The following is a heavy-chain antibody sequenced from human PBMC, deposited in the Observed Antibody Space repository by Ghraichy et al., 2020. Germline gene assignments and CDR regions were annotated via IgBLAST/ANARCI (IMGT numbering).Heavy chain of an antibody. D-gene: IGHD4-17*01. CDR2: ISGSGGST. V-gene: IGHV3-23*01. CDR1: GFTFSSYA. Sequence: GESLNISCAASGFTFSSYAMSWVRQAPGKGLEWVSAISGSGGSTYYADSVKGRFTISRDNSKNTLYLQMNSLRAEDTAVYYCAKFSMGTVTTPYYFDYWGQGTLVTVSS. J-gene: IGHJ4*02. CDR3: AKFSMGTVTTPYYFDY.